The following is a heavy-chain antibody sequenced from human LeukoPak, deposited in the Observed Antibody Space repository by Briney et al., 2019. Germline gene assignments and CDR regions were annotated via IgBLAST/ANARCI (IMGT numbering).Heavy chain of an antibody. D-gene: IGHD3-22*01. CDR1: GGSLSTYY. J-gene: IGHJ5*02. CDR3: ARASGGYYNNWFDP. CDR2: IYYTGST. V-gene: IGHV4-59*01. Sequence: SETLPLTCTVSGGSLSTYYWSWIRQPPGKGLEWMGYIYYTGSTNHNPSLKSRVTMSVDTSKNQFSLKLNSVTAADTAVYYCARASGGYYNNWFDPWGQGTQVTVSS.